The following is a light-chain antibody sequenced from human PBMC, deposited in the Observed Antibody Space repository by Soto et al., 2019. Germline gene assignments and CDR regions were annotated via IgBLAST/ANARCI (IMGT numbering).Light chain of an antibody. CDR1: QDIANY. J-gene: IGKJ4*01. CDR3: QQYDNLPLT. Sequence: DIQMTQSPSSLSASVGDRVTITCQASQDIANYLNWNQQKAGRAPKFLIYDASNLETGVPSRFSGSGSGTDFTLTISSLQPEDIATYYCQQYDNLPLTFGGGTKVEIK. CDR2: DAS. V-gene: IGKV1-33*01.